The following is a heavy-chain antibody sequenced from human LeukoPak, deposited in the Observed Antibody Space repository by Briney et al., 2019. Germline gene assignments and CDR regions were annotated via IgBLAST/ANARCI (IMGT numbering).Heavy chain of an antibody. D-gene: IGHD3-3*01. J-gene: IGHJ4*02. V-gene: IGHV1-18*01. CDR2: ISAYNGNT. CDR3: ARETYYDFWSGYLEPDY. CDR1: GYTFTSYG. Sequence: ASVKVSCKASGYTFTSYGISWVRQAPGQGLEWMGWISAYNGNTNYAQKLQGRVTMTTDTSTSTAYMELRSLRSDDTAVYYCARETYYDFWSGYLEPDYWGQGTLVTVSS.